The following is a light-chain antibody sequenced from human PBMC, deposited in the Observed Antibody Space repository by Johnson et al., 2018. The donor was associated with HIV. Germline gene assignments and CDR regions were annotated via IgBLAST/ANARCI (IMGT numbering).Light chain of an antibody. CDR3: GTWDSRLSVYV. J-gene: IGLJ1*01. V-gene: IGLV1-51*01. CDR1: SSNIGNNY. Sequence: HSVLTQPPSVSAAPGQKVTISCSGSSSNIGNNYVSWYQQLPGTAPKLLIYANNKRPSGIPARFSGSQSGTSATLGITGLQPGDEADYYCGTWDSRLSVYVFGTGTKVSVL. CDR2: ANN.